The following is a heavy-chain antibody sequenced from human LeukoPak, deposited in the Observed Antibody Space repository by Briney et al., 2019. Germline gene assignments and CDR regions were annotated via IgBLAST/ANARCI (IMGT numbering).Heavy chain of an antibody. V-gene: IGHV1-18*01. D-gene: IGHD6-19*01. Sequence: GASVKVSCKASGYTFTSYGISWVRQAPGQGLEWMGWISAYNGNTNYAQKLQGRVTMTTDTSTSTAYMELRSLRSDDTAVYYCARALHHIAVAAPIDYWGQGTLVTVSS. CDR3: ARALHHIAVAAPIDY. CDR1: GYTFTSYG. CDR2: ISAYNGNT. J-gene: IGHJ4*02.